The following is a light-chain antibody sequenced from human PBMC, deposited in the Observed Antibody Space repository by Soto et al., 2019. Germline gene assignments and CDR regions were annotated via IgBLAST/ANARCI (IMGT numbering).Light chain of an antibody. Sequence: AIQLTQSPSSLSASVGDRVTITCRASQGISSALAWYQQKPGQAPKLLIYDASSLESGVPSRFSGSVSGTDFTLTISSLQSEDFATYYCQQFNSYPRTFGPGTKVDIK. CDR1: QGISSA. CDR3: QQFNSYPRT. CDR2: DAS. J-gene: IGKJ3*01. V-gene: IGKV1-13*02.